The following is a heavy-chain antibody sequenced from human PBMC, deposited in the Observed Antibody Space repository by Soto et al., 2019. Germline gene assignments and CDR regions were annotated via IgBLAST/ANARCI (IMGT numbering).Heavy chain of an antibody. Sequence: QVQLQESGPGLVKPSQTLSLTCTVSGGSISSGGYYWSWIRQHPGKGLEWIGYIYYSGSTYYNPSLNGRVTISVDTSKTHVSLKLSSVTAADTAVYYCARSPEATVTAFDYWGQGTLVTVSS. V-gene: IGHV4-31*03. CDR3: ARSPEATVTAFDY. CDR2: IYYSGST. J-gene: IGHJ4*02. CDR1: GGSISSGGYY. D-gene: IGHD4-17*01.